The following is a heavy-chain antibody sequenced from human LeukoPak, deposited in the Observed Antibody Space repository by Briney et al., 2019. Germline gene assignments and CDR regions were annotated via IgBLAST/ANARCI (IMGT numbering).Heavy chain of an antibody. Sequence: GGSLRLSCAASGFTFSSYWMHWVRQAPGKGLEWVSYISSSSSKIYYAGSVKGRFTISRDNAKNSLYLQMNSLRAEDTAVYYCASGSYVYWYFDYWGQGTLVTVSS. D-gene: IGHD5-18*01. CDR2: ISSSSSKI. J-gene: IGHJ4*02. CDR3: ASGSYVYWYFDY. CDR1: GFTFSSYW. V-gene: IGHV3-48*04.